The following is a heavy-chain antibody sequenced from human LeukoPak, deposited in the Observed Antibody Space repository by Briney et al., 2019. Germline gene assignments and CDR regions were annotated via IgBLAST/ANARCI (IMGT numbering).Heavy chain of an antibody. J-gene: IGHJ5*02. V-gene: IGHV3-48*02. CDR3: ARAFIGYCSSSCDP. CDR2: ISSSSSTI. D-gene: IGHD2-2*01. Sequence: GGSLRLSCAASGFTFSSYSMNWVRQAPGKGLEWVSYISSSSSTIYYADSVKGRFTISRDNAKNSLYLQMNSLRDEDTAVHYCARAFIGYCSSSCDPWGQGTLVTVSS. CDR1: GFTFSSYS.